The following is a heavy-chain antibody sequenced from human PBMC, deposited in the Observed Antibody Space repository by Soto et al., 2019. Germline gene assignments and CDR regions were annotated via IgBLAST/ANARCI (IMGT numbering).Heavy chain of an antibody. D-gene: IGHD3-16*01. Sequence: QVQLVQSGDEVRKPGSSVKVSCKASGYIFVNYGIAWVRQAPGQGLEWMGWISHYSGNTHYASKVQGRLTMTTDTSTSTAYMDLGSLTSDDTAVYHCAMVDNYVTPTPQDVWGQGTTVTVSS. V-gene: IGHV1-18*01. CDR3: AMVDNYVTPTPQDV. CDR1: GYIFVNYG. J-gene: IGHJ6*02. CDR2: ISHYSGNT.